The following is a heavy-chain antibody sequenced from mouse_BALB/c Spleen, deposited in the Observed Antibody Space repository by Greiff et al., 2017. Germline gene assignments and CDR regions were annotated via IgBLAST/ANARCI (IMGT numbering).Heavy chain of an antibody. CDR1: GFTFSDYG. CDR2: ISNLAYSI. D-gene: IGHD1-3*01. Sequence: EVQGVESGGGLVQPGGSRKLSCAASGFTFSDYGMAWVRQAPGKGPEWVAFISNLAYSIYYADTVTGRFTISRENAKNTLYLEMSSLRSEDTAMYYCARHDNPYAMDYWGQGTSVTVSA. V-gene: IGHV5-15*02. CDR3: ARHDNPYAMDY. J-gene: IGHJ4*01.